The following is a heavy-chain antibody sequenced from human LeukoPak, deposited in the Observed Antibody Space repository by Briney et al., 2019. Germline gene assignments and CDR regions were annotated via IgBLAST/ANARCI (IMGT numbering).Heavy chain of an antibody. CDR1: GGSISSYY. D-gene: IGHD3-10*01. CDR2: IYYSGST. CDR3: ARIALYGFIDY. V-gene: IGHV4-59*08. Sequence: SETLSLTCTVSGGSISSYYWSWIRQPPGKGLEWIGYIYYSGSTYYNPSLKSRVTISVDTSKNQFSLKLSSVTAADTAVYYCARIALYGFIDYWGQGTLVTVSS. J-gene: IGHJ4*02.